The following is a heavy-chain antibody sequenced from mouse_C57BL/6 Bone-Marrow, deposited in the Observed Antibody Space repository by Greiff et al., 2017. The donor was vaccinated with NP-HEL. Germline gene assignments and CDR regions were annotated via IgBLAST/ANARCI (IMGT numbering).Heavy chain of an antibody. V-gene: IGHV5-15*01. CDR2: ISNLAYSI. CDR3: ARHGYWYFDV. CDR1: GFTFSDYG. Sequence: EVKLVESGGGLVQPGGSLKLSCAASGFTFSDYGMAWVRQAPRTGPEWVAFISNLAYSIYYADTVTGRFTISRENAKNTLYLEMSSLRSEDTAMYYCARHGYWYFDVWGTGTTVTVSS. J-gene: IGHJ1*03.